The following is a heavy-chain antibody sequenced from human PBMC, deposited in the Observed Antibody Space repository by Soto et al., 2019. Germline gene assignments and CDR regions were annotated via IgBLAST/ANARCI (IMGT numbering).Heavy chain of an antibody. CDR1: GGSICSYY. CDR3: ASLGSGTPYYYDSSGYYSPSGVDY. J-gene: IGHJ4*02. CDR2: IYYSGST. Sequence: PSETLSLTCTVSGGSICSYYWSWIRQPPGKGLEWIGYIYYSGSTNYNPSLKSRVTISVDTSKNQFSLKLSSVTAADTAVYYCASLGSGTPYYYDSSGYYSPSGVDYWGQGTLVTVSS. V-gene: IGHV4-59*01. D-gene: IGHD3-22*01.